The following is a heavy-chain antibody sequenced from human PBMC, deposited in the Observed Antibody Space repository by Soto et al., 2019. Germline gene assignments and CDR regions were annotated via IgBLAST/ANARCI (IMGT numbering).Heavy chain of an antibody. CDR3: ARDMGYSSSYGMDV. V-gene: IGHV3-53*01. D-gene: IGHD6-6*01. CDR1: GFTVSSNY. J-gene: IGHJ6*02. CDR2: IYSGGST. Sequence: SLRLSCAASGFTVSSNYMSWVRQAPGKGLEWVSVIYSGGSTYYADSVKGRFTISRDNSKNTLYLQMNSLRAEDTAVYYCARDMGYSSSYGMDVWGQGTTVTVSS.